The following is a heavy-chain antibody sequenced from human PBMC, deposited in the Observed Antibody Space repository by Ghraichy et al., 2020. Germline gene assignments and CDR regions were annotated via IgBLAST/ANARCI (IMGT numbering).Heavy chain of an antibody. D-gene: IGHD2-15*01. Sequence: GGSLRLSCAASGFTFSSYWMYWVRQAPGKGLVWVSRINSDGSSTSYADSVKGRFTISRDNAKNTLYLQMNSLRAEDTAVYYCARVQAGGYCSGGSCDAFDIWGQGTMVTVSS. CDR2: INSDGSST. CDR1: GFTFSSYW. J-gene: IGHJ3*02. CDR3: ARVQAGGYCSGGSCDAFDI. V-gene: IGHV3-74*01.